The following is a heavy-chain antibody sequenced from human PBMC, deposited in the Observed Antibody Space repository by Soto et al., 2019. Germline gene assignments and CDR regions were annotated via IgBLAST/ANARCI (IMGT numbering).Heavy chain of an antibody. CDR2: IWYDGSNK. J-gene: IGHJ6*02. CDR1: GFTFSNCD. CDR3: ARDRGDYGMDV. D-gene: IGHD4-17*01. V-gene: IGHV3-33*01. Sequence: VQLVESGGGVVQPGRSLRLSCAASGFTFSNCDIHWVRQAPGKGLEWVAVIWYDGSNKYYADSVKGRFTISRDNSKNTLYLQMNSLRAEDTAVYYCARDRGDYGMDVWGQGTTVTVSS.